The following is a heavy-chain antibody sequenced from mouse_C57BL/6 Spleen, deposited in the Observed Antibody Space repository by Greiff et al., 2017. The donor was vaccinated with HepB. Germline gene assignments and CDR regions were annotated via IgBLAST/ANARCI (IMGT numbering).Heavy chain of an antibody. CDR1: GYTFTSYW. CDR3: ARAGYSNVVAY. D-gene: IGHD2-5*01. V-gene: IGHV1-69*01. J-gene: IGHJ3*01. Sequence: QVQLQQSGAELVMPGASVKLSCKASGYTFTSYWMHWVKQRPGQGLEWIGEIDPSDSYTNYNQKFKGKSTLTVDKSSSTAYMQLSSLTSEDSAVYYCARAGYSNVVAYWGQGTLVTVSA. CDR2: IDPSDSYT.